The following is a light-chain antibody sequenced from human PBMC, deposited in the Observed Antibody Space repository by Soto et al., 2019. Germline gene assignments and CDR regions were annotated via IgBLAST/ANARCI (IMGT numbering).Light chain of an antibody. Sequence: EVVLTQSPGTLSLSPGERATLSCRASQSVSNNYLAWYQQKPGQAPMLLIYGASNRATGIPDRFSGSGSGTDFTLTISRLEPEYFALYYCQQYGSSRTFGQGTKVEIK. V-gene: IGKV3-20*01. J-gene: IGKJ1*01. CDR3: QQYGSSRT. CDR1: QSVSNNY. CDR2: GAS.